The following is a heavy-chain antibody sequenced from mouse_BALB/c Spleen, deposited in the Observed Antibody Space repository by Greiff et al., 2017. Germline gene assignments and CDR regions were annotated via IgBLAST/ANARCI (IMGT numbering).Heavy chain of an antibody. V-gene: IGHV5-9-4*01. D-gene: IGHD2-4*01. Sequence: EVKLMESGGGLVKPGGSLKLSCAASGFTFSSYAMSWVRQSPEKRLEWVAEISSGGSYTYYPDTVTGRFTISRDNAKNTLYLEMSSLRSEDTAMYYCARSTMITTEAWFAYWGQGTLVTVSA. CDR2: ISSGGSYT. J-gene: IGHJ3*01. CDR3: ARSTMITTEAWFAY. CDR1: GFTFSSYA.